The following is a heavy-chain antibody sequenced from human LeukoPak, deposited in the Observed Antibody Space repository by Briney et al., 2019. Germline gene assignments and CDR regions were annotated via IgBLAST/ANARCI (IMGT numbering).Heavy chain of an antibody. CDR3: ARPASSGWYPFDY. D-gene: IGHD6-19*01. CDR1: GGSISSYY. V-gene: IGHV4-59*08. Sequence: PSETLSLTCTVSGGSISSYYWSWIRQPPGKGLEWIGYISDSGSTNYNPSFRSRVITSLDTSKNQFSLKLSSVTAADTAVYYCARPASSGWYPFDYWGQGTLVAVSS. J-gene: IGHJ4*02. CDR2: ISDSGST.